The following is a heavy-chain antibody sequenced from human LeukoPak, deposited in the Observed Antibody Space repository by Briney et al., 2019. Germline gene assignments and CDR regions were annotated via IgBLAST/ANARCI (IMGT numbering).Heavy chain of an antibody. Sequence: ASVKVSCKASGYTLTSYGISWVRQAPGQGLEWMGWISAYNGNTNYAQKLQGRVTMTTDTSTSTAYMELRSLRSDDTAVYYCARDIYFYGDYVIDYWGQGTLVTVSS. CDR1: GYTLTSYG. CDR2: ISAYNGNT. D-gene: IGHD4-17*01. J-gene: IGHJ4*02. CDR3: ARDIYFYGDYVIDY. V-gene: IGHV1-18*01.